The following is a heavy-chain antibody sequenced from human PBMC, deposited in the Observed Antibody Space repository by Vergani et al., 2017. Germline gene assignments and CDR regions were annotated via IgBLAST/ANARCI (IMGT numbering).Heavy chain of an antibody. J-gene: IGHJ4*02. V-gene: IGHV1-69*08. Sequence: QVQLVQSGAEVKKPGSSVKVSCKASGGTFSSYTISWVRQAPGQGLEWMGRIIPILGIANYAQKFQGRVTITADKSTSTAYMELRSLRSDDTAVYYCARDSDIVVVPAAPPGYWGQGTLVTVSS. D-gene: IGHD2-2*01. CDR2: IIPILGIA. CDR1: GGTFSSYT. CDR3: ARDSDIVVVPAAPPGY.